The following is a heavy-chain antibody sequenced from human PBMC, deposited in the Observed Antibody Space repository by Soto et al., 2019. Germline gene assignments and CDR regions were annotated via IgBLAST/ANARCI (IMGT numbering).Heavy chain of an antibody. CDR1: GGSISSYY. D-gene: IGHD3-22*01. V-gene: IGHV4-4*07. CDR3: AREGITMIVVAFDAFDI. CDR2: IDTSGST. J-gene: IGHJ3*02. Sequence: QVQLQESGPGLVKPSETLSLTCTVSGGSISSYYWSWIRQPAGKGLEWIGRIDTSGSTNYNPSLKSRVTMSVDTSKNQCSLKLSSVTAADTAVYYCAREGITMIVVAFDAFDIWGQGTMVTVSS.